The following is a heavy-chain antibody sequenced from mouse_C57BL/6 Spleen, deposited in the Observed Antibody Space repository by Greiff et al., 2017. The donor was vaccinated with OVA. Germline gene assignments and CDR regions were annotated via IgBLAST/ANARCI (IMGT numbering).Heavy chain of an antibody. CDR2: IGSGGST. CDR3: ARIGNYGYWYFDV. J-gene: IGHJ1*03. CDR1: GFSLTSYG. D-gene: IGHD2-1*01. Sequence: VQRVESGPGLVQPSQSLSITCTVSGFSLTSYGVHWVRQSPGKGLEWLGVIGSGGSTDYNAAFISRLSISKDNSKSQVFFKMNSLQADDTAIYYCARIGNYGYWYFDVWGTGTTVTVSS. V-gene: IGHV2-2*01.